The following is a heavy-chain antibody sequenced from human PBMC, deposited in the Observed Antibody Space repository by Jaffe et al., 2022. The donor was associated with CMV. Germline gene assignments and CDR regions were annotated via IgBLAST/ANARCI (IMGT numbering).Heavy chain of an antibody. CDR1: GGTFSSYA. CDR2: IIPIFGTA. CDR3: ARDPISPLAGPYYYYYGMDV. J-gene: IGHJ6*02. V-gene: IGHV1-69*01. Sequence: QVQLVQSGAEVKKPGSSVKVSCKASGGTFSSYAISWVRQAPGQGLEWMGGIIPIFGTANYAQKFQGRVTITADESTSTAYMELSSLRSEDTAVYYCARDPISPLAGPYYYYYGMDVWGQGTTVTVSS. D-gene: IGHD6-19*01.